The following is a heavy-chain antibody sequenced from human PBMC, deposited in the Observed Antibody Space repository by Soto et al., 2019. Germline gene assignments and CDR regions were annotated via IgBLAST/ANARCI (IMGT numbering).Heavy chain of an antibody. CDR3: ARGDRGYSGYDYYYYSGMDV. CDR1: GGTFSSYA. Sequence: ASVKVSCKASGGTFSSYAISWVRQAPGQGLEWMGGIIPIFGTANYAQKFQGRVTITADESTSTAYMELSSLRSEDTAVYYCARGDRGYSGYDYYYYSGMDVWGQGTTVTVSS. J-gene: IGHJ6*02. CDR2: IIPIFGTA. D-gene: IGHD5-12*01. V-gene: IGHV1-69*13.